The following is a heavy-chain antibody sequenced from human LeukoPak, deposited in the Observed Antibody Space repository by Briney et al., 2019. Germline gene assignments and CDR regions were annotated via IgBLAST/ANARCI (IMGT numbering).Heavy chain of an antibody. CDR2: INDGNGNT. Sequence: ASVKVSCKASGYTFTSYALHWVRQAPGQRLEWMGWINDGNGNTKYSQKFQGRVTITRDTSASTAYMELSSLRSEDTAVYYCARDPCSGGTCYIHPFDYWGQGGLVTVSS. CDR3: ARDPCSGGTCYIHPFDY. V-gene: IGHV1-3*01. D-gene: IGHD2-15*01. CDR1: GYTFTSYA. J-gene: IGHJ4*02.